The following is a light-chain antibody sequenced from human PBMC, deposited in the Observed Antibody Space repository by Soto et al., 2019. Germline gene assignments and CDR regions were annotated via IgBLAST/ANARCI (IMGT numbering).Light chain of an antibody. CDR2: GAS. Sequence: IRMTQSPATLSASPGERATLSCRASQSVRSNLAWYQQKPGQAPRLLIYGASTRATGIPARFSGSGSGTDFTLTIRRLEPEDFAVYYCQQYGSSYPWTFGQGTKVDIK. CDR3: QQYGSSYPWT. CDR1: QSVRSN. J-gene: IGKJ1*01. V-gene: IGKV3-15*01.